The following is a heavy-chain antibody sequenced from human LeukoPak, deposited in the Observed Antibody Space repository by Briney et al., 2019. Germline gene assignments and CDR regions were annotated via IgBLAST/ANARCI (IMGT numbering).Heavy chain of an antibody. CDR2: MSYDGSKK. D-gene: IGHD3-9*01. V-gene: IGHV3-30-3*01. CDR3: ARGGGSYDILTGDYKPHDY. Sequence: GGSLRLSCAASGFPFSSSAMHWVRQAPGKGLDWVAVMSYDGSKKYYADSVKGRFTISRDNSKNTLYLQMNSLRAEDTAVYYCARGGGSYDILTGDYKPHDYWGQGTLVTVSS. J-gene: IGHJ4*02. CDR1: GFPFSSSA.